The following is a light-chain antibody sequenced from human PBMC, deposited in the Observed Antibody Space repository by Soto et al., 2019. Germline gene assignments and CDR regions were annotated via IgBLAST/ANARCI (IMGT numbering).Light chain of an antibody. CDR3: VLYMNESTWV. Sequence: QTVVTQEPSFSVSPGGTVTLTCGLNSGSVSTNYYPAWYQQTPGQAPRALIYHTNTRSSGVPDRFSGSILGNKAALTISGAQADDESDYYCVLYMNESTWVFGGGTKVTVL. CDR2: HTN. CDR1: SGSVSTNYY. V-gene: IGLV8-61*01. J-gene: IGLJ3*02.